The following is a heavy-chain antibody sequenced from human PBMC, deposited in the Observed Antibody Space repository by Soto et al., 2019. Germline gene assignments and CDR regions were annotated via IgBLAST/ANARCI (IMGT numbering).Heavy chain of an antibody. J-gene: IGHJ3*02. V-gene: IGHV4-34*01. D-gene: IGHD2-15*01. CDR3: ARQANMVLAATPHDDAFDI. Sequence: PSETLSLTCAVYGGSFSGYYWSWIRQPPGKGLEWIGEINHSGSTNYNPSLKSRVTISVDTSKNQFSLKLSSVTAADTAVYYCARQANMVLAATPHDDAFDIWGQGTMVPVS. CDR1: GGSFSGYY. CDR2: INHSGST.